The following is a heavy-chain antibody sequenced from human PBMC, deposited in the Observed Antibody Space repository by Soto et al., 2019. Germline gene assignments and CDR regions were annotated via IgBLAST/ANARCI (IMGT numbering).Heavy chain of an antibody. CDR2: IYPGDSDT. J-gene: IGHJ5*02. V-gene: IGHV5-51*01. CDR1: GYSFTSYW. Sequence: GESLKISCKGSGYSFTSYWIGWVRQMPGKGLEWMGIIYPGDSDTRYSPSFQGQVTMTRDTSTSTVYMELSSLRSEDTAVYYCARDLDILTGYGRFDPWGQGTLLTVSS. CDR3: ARDLDILTGYGRFDP. D-gene: IGHD3-9*01.